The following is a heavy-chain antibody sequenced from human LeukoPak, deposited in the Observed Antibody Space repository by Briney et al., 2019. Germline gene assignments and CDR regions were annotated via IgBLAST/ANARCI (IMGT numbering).Heavy chain of an antibody. Sequence: ESSETLSLTCTVSGGSISSYYWSWIRQPPGKGLEWIGYIYYSGSTNYNPSLKSRVTISVDTSKNQFSLKLSSVTAADTAVYYCARAPKRGYGMDVWGQGTTVTVSS. V-gene: IGHV4-59*01. D-gene: IGHD3-10*01. CDR1: GGSISSYY. CDR3: ARAPKRGYGMDV. J-gene: IGHJ6*02. CDR2: IYYSGST.